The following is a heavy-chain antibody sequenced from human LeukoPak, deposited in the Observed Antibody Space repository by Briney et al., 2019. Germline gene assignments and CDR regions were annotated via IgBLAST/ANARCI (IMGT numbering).Heavy chain of an antibody. CDR3: AKTLPQTVDP. V-gene: IGHV3-23*01. Sequence: GGALRLSCACSGWTFSSYAMSGVGQAPGKGLESVSAISFSGGSTYYAVSVQGPFTISRDNSKNTLYLKMNSLRAEDTAVYYCAKTLPQTVDPWGQGTLVTVSS. CDR1: GWTFSSYA. J-gene: IGHJ5*02. CDR2: ISFSGGST.